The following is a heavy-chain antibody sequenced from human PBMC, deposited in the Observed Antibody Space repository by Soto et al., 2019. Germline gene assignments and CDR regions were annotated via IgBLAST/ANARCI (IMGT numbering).Heavy chain of an antibody. CDR1: GGSFSGYY. Sequence: TSETLSLTCAVYGGSFSGYYWSWIRQPPGKGLEWIGEINHSGSTNYNPSLKSRVTISVDTSKNQFSLKLSSVTAADTAVYYCARVYKLRFLEWLVYYGMAVWGQGTTVTVSS. CDR3: ARVYKLRFLEWLVYYGMAV. V-gene: IGHV4-34*01. D-gene: IGHD3-3*01. CDR2: INHSGST. J-gene: IGHJ6*02.